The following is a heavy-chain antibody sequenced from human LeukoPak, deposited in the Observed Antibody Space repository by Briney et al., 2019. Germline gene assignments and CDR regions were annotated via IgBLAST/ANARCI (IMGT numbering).Heavy chain of an antibody. CDR2: ISSSSSTI. CDR3: ARDLRGSSSSSGSGFDP. J-gene: IGHJ5*02. CDR1: GFTFSSYS. Sequence: GGSLRLSCAASGFTFSSYSMNWVRQAPGKGLEWVSYISSSSSTIYYADSVKGRFTISRDNAKNSLYLQMNSLRAEDTAVYYCARDLRGSSSSSGSGFDPWGQGTLVTVSS. D-gene: IGHD6-6*01. V-gene: IGHV3-48*04.